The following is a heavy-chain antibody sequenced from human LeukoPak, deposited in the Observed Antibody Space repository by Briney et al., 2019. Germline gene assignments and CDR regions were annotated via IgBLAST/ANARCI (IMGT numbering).Heavy chain of an antibody. D-gene: IGHD1-26*01. CDR1: GYTFTSYD. Sequence: ASVKVSCKASGYTFTSYDINWVRQATGQGLEWMGWMNPNSGNTGYAQKLQGRVTMTRNTSISTAYMELSSLRSEDTAVYYCARSYRSGGSYYFDYWGQGTLVTVSS. J-gene: IGHJ4*02. CDR3: ARSYRSGGSYYFDY. V-gene: IGHV1-8*01. CDR2: MNPNSGNT.